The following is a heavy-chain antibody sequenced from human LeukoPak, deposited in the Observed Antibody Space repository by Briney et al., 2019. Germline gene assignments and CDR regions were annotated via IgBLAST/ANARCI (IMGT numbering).Heavy chain of an antibody. CDR3: ARDTGNYGGDWFYP. V-gene: IGHV4-59*01. CDR1: GGSISVYC. J-gene: IGHJ5*02. CDR2: ISYTGNT. D-gene: IGHD1-7*01. Sequence: PSETLSLTCSVAGGSISVYCWTWIRQPPGKGLEWIGHISYTGNTKYNPSLKSRVTISVDTSKNQLSLNLSSVTAADTALYYCARDTGNYGGDWFYPWGQGTLVTVSS.